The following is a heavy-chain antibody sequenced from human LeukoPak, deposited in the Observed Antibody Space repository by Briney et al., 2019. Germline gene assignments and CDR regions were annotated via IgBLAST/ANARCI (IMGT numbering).Heavy chain of an antibody. V-gene: IGHV4-59*01. D-gene: IGHD1-14*01. CDR2: IYYSGGT. Sequence: PSETLSLTCNDSGGSISSYYWSWIRQPPGKGLEWIGNIYYSGGTNYNPSLNSRVTISVDTSKNQFSLKLSSVTAADTAVYYCARDSSAYQTPEIWGQGTTVTVSS. J-gene: IGHJ3*02. CDR3: ARDSSAYQTPEI. CDR1: GGSISSYY.